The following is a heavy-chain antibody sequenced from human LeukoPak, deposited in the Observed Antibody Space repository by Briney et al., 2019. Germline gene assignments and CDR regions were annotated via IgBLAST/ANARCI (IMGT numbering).Heavy chain of an antibody. CDR3: ARVGRDGYMNFDY. J-gene: IGHJ4*02. Sequence: ASVKVSCKASGYTFTSYGISWVRQAPGQGLEWMGWINPNSGGTNYAQKFQGRVTMTRDTSISTAYMELSRLRSDDTAVYYCARVGRDGYMNFDYWGQRTLVTVSS. CDR1: GYTFTSYG. V-gene: IGHV1-2*02. D-gene: IGHD5-24*01. CDR2: INPNSGGT.